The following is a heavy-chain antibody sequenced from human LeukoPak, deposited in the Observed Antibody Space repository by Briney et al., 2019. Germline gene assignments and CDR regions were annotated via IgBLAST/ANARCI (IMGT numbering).Heavy chain of an antibody. CDR3: ASHPARFGELDWFDP. D-gene: IGHD3-10*01. V-gene: IGHV4-39*01. J-gene: IGHJ5*02. CDR1: GGSISSYY. Sequence: SETLSPTCTVSGGSISSYYWGWIRQPPGKGLEWIGSIYYSGSTYYNPSLKSRVTISVDTSKNQFSLKLSSVTAADTAVYYCASHPARFGELDWFDPWGQGTLVTVSS. CDR2: IYYSGST.